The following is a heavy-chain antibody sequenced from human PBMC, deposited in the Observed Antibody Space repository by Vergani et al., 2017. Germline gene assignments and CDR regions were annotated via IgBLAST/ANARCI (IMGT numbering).Heavy chain of an antibody. CDR1: GFTFSSYA. V-gene: IGHV3-30*04. J-gene: IGHJ6*02. CDR2: ISYDGSNK. CDR3: AKDPSYDFWSGYYSYAYYYGMDV. Sequence: QVQLVESGGGVVQPGRSLRLSCAASGFTFSSYAMHWVRQAPGKGLEWVAVISYDGSNKYYADSVKGRFTISRDNSKNTLYLQMNSLRAEDTAVYYCAKDPSYDFWSGYYSYAYYYGMDVWGQGTTVTVSS. D-gene: IGHD3-3*01.